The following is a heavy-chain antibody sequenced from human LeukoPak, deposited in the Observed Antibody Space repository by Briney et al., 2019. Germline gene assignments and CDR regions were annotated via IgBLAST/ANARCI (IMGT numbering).Heavy chain of an antibody. D-gene: IGHD3-16*02. V-gene: IGHV3-48*03. CDR2: ISSSGSTI. CDR1: GFTFSSYE. J-gene: IGHJ5*02. Sequence: PGGSLRLSCAASGFTFSSYEMNWVRQAPGKGLEWVSYISSSGSTIYYADSVKGRFTISRDNAKNSLYLQMNSLRAEDTAVYYCARDNAITFGGVIARGYNNWFDPWGQGTLVTVSS. CDR3: ARDNAITFGGVIARGYNNWFDP.